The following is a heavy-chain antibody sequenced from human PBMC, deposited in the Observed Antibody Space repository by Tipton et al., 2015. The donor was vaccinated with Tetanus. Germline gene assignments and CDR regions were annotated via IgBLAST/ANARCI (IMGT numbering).Heavy chain of an antibody. CDR2: VYPGGTT. J-gene: IGHJ1*01. CDR1: RASMNSYF. Sequence: TLSLTCTVSRASMNSYFWTWIRQPAGKGLEWIGRVYPGGTTDYNSSLESRVTLSVDTSKNQFSLKLTSVTAADTAVYYCARGGSDWSWYLQHWGQGTLVTVSS. CDR3: ARGGSDWSWYLQH. D-gene: IGHD6-19*01. V-gene: IGHV4-4*07.